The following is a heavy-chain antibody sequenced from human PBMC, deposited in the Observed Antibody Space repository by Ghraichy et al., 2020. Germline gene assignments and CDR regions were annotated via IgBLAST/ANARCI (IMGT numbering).Heavy chain of an antibody. J-gene: IGHJ6*02. CDR3: ARDLDYYGSGSYYNAEGDVSYGMDV. Sequence: GGSLRLSCAASGFTFSSYSMNWVRQAPGKGLEWVSSISSSSSYIYYADSVKGRFTISRDNAKNSLYLQMNSLRAEDTAVYYCARDLDYYGSGSYYNAEGDVSYGMDVWGQGTTVTVSS. CDR1: GFTFSSYS. CDR2: ISSSSSYI. V-gene: IGHV3-21*01. D-gene: IGHD3-10*01.